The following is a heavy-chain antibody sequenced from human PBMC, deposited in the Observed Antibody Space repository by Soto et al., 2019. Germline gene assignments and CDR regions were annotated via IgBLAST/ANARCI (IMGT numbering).Heavy chain of an antibody. CDR2: ISDSGGST. J-gene: IGHJ5*02. D-gene: IGHD2-15*01. CDR3: AKTCSGPDCAS. Sequence: GGSLRLSCAASEFTFSSYSLSWVRQAPGKGPECVSGISDSGGSTYYEDSVKGRLTISRDNSKNTRYLQMNSLSPEHTAVDDCAKTCSGPDCASWGQG. CDR1: EFTFSSYS. V-gene: IGHV3-23*01.